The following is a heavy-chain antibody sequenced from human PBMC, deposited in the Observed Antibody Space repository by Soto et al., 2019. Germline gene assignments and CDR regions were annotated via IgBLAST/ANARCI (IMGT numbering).Heavy chain of an antibody. D-gene: IGHD3-10*01. J-gene: IGHJ6*02. V-gene: IGHV4-34*01. CDR1: GGSFSGYY. CDR3: ARLRTPRITMVRPYYYYGMDV. CDR2: INHSGST. Sequence: KPSETLSLTCAVYGGSFSGYYWSWIRQPPGKGLEWIGEINHSGSTNYNPSLKSRVTISVDTSKNQFSLKLSSVTAADTAVYYCARLRTPRITMVRPYYYYGMDVWGQGTTVTVSS.